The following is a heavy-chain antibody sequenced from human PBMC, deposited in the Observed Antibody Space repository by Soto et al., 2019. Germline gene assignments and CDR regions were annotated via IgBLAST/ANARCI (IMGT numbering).Heavy chain of an antibody. D-gene: IGHD2-2*02. J-gene: IGHJ5*02. CDR1: GFTFGDYA. V-gene: IGHV3-49*03. Sequence: GGSLRLSCTASGFTFGDYAMSWFRQAPGKGLEWVGFIRSKAYGGTTEYAASVKGRFTISRDDSKSIAYLQMNSLKTEDTAVYYCTSQTDIVVVPAAIRAPNSFDPWGQGTLVTVSS. CDR2: IRSKAYGGTT. CDR3: TSQTDIVVVPAAIRAPNSFDP.